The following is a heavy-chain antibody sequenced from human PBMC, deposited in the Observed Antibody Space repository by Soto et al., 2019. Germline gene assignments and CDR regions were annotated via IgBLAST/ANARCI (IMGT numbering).Heavy chain of an antibody. CDR1: GGSISSYY. Sequence: QVQLQESGPGLVKPSETLSLTCTVSGGSISSYYGSWIRQPPGKGLEWIGYIYYSGSTNYNPSLKSRVTISVDTSKNQFSLKLSSVTAADTAVYYCAKSYRRYCSGGSCYSYYYYYMDVWGKGTTVTVSS. CDR3: AKSYRRYCSGGSCYSYYYYYMDV. D-gene: IGHD2-15*01. V-gene: IGHV4-59*01. CDR2: IYYSGST. J-gene: IGHJ6*03.